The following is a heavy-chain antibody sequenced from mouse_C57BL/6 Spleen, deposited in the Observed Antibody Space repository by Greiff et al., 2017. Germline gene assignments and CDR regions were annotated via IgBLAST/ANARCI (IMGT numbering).Heavy chain of an antibody. J-gene: IGHJ2*01. Sequence: QVQLQQPGAELVRPGSSVKLSCKASGYTFTSYWMDWVKQRPGQGLEWIGNIYPSDSETHYNQKFKDKATLTVDKSSSTAYMQLSSLTSEDAAVYYCARRPYYSTYYFDYWGQGTTLTVSS. CDR1: GYTFTSYW. D-gene: IGHD2-5*01. V-gene: IGHV1-61*01. CDR2: IYPSDSET. CDR3: ARRPYYSTYYFDY.